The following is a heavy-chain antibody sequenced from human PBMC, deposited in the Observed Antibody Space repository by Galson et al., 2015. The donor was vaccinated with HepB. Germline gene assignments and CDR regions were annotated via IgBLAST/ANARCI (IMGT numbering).Heavy chain of an antibody. CDR3: ARRDYRSNWYLEY. CDR2: IYPGDSDT. V-gene: IGHV5-51*01. CDR1: GYTFTSYW. Sequence: QSGAEVKKPGESLKISCKGSGYTFTSYWIAWVRQMPGKGLEWMGIIYPGDSDTRYSPSFRGQVTVSVDKSISTAYLQWSSLKASDTAMYYCARRDYRSNWYLEYWGQGTLVTVSS. J-gene: IGHJ4*02. D-gene: IGHD6-13*01.